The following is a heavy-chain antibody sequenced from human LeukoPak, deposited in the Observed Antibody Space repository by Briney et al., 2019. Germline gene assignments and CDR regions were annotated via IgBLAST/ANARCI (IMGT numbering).Heavy chain of an antibody. Sequence: PGGSLRLSCAASGFTLSSYGMHWVRQAPGKGLEWVAVISYDANKKYYVDSVKGRFTISRDDSNNTLYLQMNGLRAEDTAVYYCAKRLAGASGWYSLDYWGQGTLVTVSS. V-gene: IGHV3-30*18. CDR1: GFTLSSYG. J-gene: IGHJ4*02. CDR3: AKRLAGASGWYSLDY. D-gene: IGHD6-19*01. CDR2: ISYDANKK.